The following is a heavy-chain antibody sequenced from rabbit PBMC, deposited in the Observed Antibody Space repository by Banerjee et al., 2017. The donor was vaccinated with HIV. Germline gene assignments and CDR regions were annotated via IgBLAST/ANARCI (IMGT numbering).Heavy chain of an antibody. CDR2: INTATGKG. CDR3: ARDLPDAIGWNFNL. D-gene: IGHD1-1*01. Sequence: QEQLVESGGGLVQPEGSLTLTCKASGFSFSDRDVMCWVRQAPGKGLEWIACINTATGKGVYASWAKGRFTISKTSSTTVTLQMTSLTVADTATYFCARDLPDAIGWNFNLWGPGTLVTVS. CDR1: GFSFSDRDV. J-gene: IGHJ4*01. V-gene: IGHV1S45*01.